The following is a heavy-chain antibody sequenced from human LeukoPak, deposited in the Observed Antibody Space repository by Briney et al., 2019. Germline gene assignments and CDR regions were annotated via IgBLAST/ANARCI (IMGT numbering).Heavy chain of an antibody. CDR1: GGSFSGYY. CDR3: ARTTLELKGGGIDY. J-gene: IGHJ4*02. D-gene: IGHD1-26*01. CDR2: INHSGST. Sequence: PSETLSLTCAVYGGSFSGYYWSWIRQPPGKGLEWIGEINHSGSTNYNPSLKSRVTISVDTSKNQFSLKLSSVTAADTAVYYCARTTLELKGGGIDYWGQGTLVTVSS. V-gene: IGHV4-34*01.